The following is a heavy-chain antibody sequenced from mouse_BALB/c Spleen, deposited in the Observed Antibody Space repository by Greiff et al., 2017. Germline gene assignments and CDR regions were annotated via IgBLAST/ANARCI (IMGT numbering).Heavy chain of an antibody. CDR1: GFTFSSYY. V-gene: IGHV5-6-2*01. D-gene: IGHD2-1*01. Sequence: EVNVVESGGGLVKLGGSLKLSCAASGFTFSSYYMSWVRQTPEKRLELVAAINSNGGSTYYPDTVKGRFTISRDNAKNTLYLQMSSLKSEDTALYYCARHVYYGNRYYAMDYWGQGTSVTVSS. J-gene: IGHJ4*01. CDR2: INSNGGST. CDR3: ARHVYYGNRYYAMDY.